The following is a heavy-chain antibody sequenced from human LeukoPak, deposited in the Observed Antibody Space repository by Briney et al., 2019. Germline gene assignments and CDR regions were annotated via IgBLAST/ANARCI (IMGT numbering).Heavy chain of an antibody. CDR2: ISGSGGRT. Sequence: GGSLRLSCAASGFTFSSYAMTWVRQAPGKGLEWGSGISGSGGRTYYADSVKGRFTISRDNSKNTLYLQVNSLRAEDTAVYYCAKGYSSGWANWLDPWGQGTLVTVSS. J-gene: IGHJ5*02. D-gene: IGHD6-19*01. CDR3: AKGYSSGWANWLDP. CDR1: GFTFSSYA. V-gene: IGHV3-23*01.